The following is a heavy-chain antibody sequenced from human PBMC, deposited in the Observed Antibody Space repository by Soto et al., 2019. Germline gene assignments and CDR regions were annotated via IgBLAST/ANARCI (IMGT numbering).Heavy chain of an antibody. D-gene: IGHD7-27*01. J-gene: IGHJ4*02. CDR3: AKNWTWGSLVH. Sequence: QVHLQESGSGLVKPSETLSLTCTVSGDSISTDYWSWIRQSPGKGLEWIGFIYYGGSTNYNPSLKSRVTISVDTPKNQFSLRLSSVTAADTAVYYCAKNWTWGSLVHWGQGTLVTVSS. CDR1: GDSISTDY. V-gene: IGHV4-59*08. CDR2: IYYGGST.